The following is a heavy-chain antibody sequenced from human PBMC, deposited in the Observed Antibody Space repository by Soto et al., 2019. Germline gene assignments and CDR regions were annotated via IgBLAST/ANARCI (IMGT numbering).Heavy chain of an antibody. CDR2: ISGSGSTI. Sequence: GGSLRLSCAASGFTFSSYAVSWVRQAPGKGPEWISSISGSGSTIYYADSVKGRFTISRDNSKNTLYLQMSSLRAEDTAVYYCAKDLSRWPNYYFDYWGQGTLVTVSS. V-gene: IGHV3-23*01. CDR3: AKDLSRWPNYYFDY. J-gene: IGHJ4*02. CDR1: GFTFSSYA. D-gene: IGHD2-15*01.